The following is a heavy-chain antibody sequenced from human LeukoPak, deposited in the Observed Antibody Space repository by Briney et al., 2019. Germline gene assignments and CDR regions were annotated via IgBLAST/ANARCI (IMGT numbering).Heavy chain of an antibody. V-gene: IGHV4-34*01. CDR2: INHSGST. CDR3: ARRSRSSRWD. D-gene: IGHD6-13*01. Sequence: SETLSLTCAVYGGSFSGYYWSWIRQPPGKGLEWIGEINHSGSTNYNPSLKSRVTISVDTSKNQFSLKLSSVTAADTAVYYCARRSRSSRWDWGQGTLVTVSS. J-gene: IGHJ4*02. CDR1: GGSFSGYY.